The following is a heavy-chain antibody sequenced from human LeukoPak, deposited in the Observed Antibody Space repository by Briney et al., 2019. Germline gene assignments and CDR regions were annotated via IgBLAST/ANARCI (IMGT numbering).Heavy chain of an antibody. CDR2: INPNSGGT. CDR3: ARGTDSSGRFNY. V-gene: IGHV1-2*06. J-gene: IGHJ4*02. D-gene: IGHD6-19*01. CDR1: GYTFTGYY. Sequence: GASVKVSCKASGYTFTGYYMHWVRQAPGQGLEWMGRINPNSGGTNYAQKFQGRVTMTRDTSISTAYMELCRLRSDDTAVYYCARGTDSSGRFNYWGQGTLVTVSS.